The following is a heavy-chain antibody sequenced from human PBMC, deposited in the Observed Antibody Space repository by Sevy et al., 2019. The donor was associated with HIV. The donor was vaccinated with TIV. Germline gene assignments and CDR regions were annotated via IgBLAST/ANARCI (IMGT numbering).Heavy chain of an antibody. J-gene: IGHJ3*02. D-gene: IGHD1-26*01. V-gene: IGHV3-23*01. Sequence: GGSLRLSCAASGFTFSSYAMSWVRQAPGKGLEWVSGFSGSGGSTNYADSVKGRFTISRDNSKNTLYLQMKSLRAEDTALYYCAKDRVWELGDAFDTWGQWTMVTVSS. CDR2: FSGSGGST. CDR1: GFTFSSYA. CDR3: AKDRVWELGDAFDT.